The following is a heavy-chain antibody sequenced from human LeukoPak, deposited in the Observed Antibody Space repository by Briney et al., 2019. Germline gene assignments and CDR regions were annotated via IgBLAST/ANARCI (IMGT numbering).Heavy chain of an antibody. D-gene: IGHD6-19*01. CDR2: LYYSEST. V-gene: IGHV4-39*01. CDR1: GGSISSSSYY. CDR3: ARNYRSGHVDFDY. J-gene: IGHJ4*02. Sequence: SETLSLTCTVSGGSISSSSYYWGWIRQPPGKGLEWLGSLYYSESTHFNPSFKRRATISVDTSKNQFSLKLSSVTAADTAVYYCARNYRSGHVDFDYWGQGILVTVSS.